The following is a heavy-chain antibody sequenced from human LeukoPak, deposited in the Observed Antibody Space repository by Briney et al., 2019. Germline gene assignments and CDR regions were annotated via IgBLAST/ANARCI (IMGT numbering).Heavy chain of an antibody. CDR1: GGSISTYY. Sequence: SETLSLTCTVSGGSISTYYWSWIRQPPGKGLEWIGYIYYTGSTSYNPSLKSPVTMSLDASKNQFSLELNSVTPADTAVHYCARGGNYWPQWWFDPWGRGTLVSVSS. D-gene: IGHD1-26*01. V-gene: IGHV4-59*01. J-gene: IGHJ5*02. CDR2: IYYTGST. CDR3: ARGGNYWPQWWFDP.